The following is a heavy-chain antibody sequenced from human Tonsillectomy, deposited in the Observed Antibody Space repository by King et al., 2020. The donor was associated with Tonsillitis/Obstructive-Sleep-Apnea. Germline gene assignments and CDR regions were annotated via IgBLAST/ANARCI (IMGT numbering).Heavy chain of an antibody. CDR3: ARTGGDHRGGPFDI. V-gene: IGHV5-10-1*03. D-gene: IGHD7-27*01. CDR2: IDPSDSYT. CDR1: GYSFTSYW. Sequence: VQLVESGAEVKKPGESLRISCKGSGYSFTSYWISWVRQVPGKGLEWMGRIDPSDSYTNYSPSFQGQVTISADKSISTAYLQWSSLRASDTAMYYCARTGGDHRGGPFDIGGQGTMVTVPS. J-gene: IGHJ3*02.